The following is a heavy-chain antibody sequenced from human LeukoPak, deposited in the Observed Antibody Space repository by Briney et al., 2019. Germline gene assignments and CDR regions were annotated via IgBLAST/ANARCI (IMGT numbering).Heavy chain of an antibody. CDR3: ARHGRYTAIEYFDY. J-gene: IGHJ4*02. D-gene: IGHD5-18*01. Sequence: GESLKISCKGSGYNFTNYWISWVRQMPGEGLEWMGRIDPSDSYTNYGPSFQGHVTISTDKSISTAYLQWNSLKASDTAMYYCARHGRYTAIEYFDYWGQGTLVTVSS. CDR1: GYNFTNYW. V-gene: IGHV5-10-1*01. CDR2: IDPSDSYT.